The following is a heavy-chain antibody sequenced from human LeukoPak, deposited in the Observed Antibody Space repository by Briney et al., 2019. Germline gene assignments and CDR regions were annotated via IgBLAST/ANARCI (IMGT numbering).Heavy chain of an antibody. Sequence: SGGSLRLSCTASGFVFDEHGMTWVRQVPGKGLEWVSGINWSGKSTSYGDPVRGRFTISRDNAKNSLSLQMDSLRAEDTALYYCARAPTTSPFYFDYWGQGTLVTVSS. J-gene: IGHJ4*02. CDR3: ARAPTTSPFYFDY. CDR1: GFVFDEHG. D-gene: IGHD1-14*01. CDR2: INWSGKST. V-gene: IGHV3-20*04.